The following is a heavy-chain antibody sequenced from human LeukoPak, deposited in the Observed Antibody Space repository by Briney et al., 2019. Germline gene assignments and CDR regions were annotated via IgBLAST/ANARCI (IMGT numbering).Heavy chain of an antibody. D-gene: IGHD6-13*01. J-gene: IGHJ4*02. V-gene: IGHV1-46*01. CDR1: GYTFTSYF. CDR2: INPRGGNT. CDR3: ARETAADAGSVGGDFDY. Sequence: ASVNASCKASGYTFTSYFIHWVRPAPGQGLEWMGIINPRGGNTSYAQKFQGRIPMTRDMSKSTVYMELSSLTSEDTAVYFCARETAADAGSVGGDFDYWGQGTLVTVSS.